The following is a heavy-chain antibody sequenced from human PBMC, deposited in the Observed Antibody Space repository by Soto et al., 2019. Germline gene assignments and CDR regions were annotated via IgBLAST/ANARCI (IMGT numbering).Heavy chain of an antibody. V-gene: IGHV1-8*01. D-gene: IGHD7-27*01. J-gene: IGHJ2*01. CDR2: MKPNRGKT. Sequence: QVQLVQSGAEVKKPGASVKVSCKASGYTFTSYDINWVRQATGQGLEWMGWMKPNRGKTGYAQKFQGRVTMTRNTYITTGYMEISRRRSEDTAVFLCARRGFSGLWGYWYFDRWGRGTLVTVSP. CDR1: GYTFTSYD. CDR3: ARRGFSGLWGYWYFDR.